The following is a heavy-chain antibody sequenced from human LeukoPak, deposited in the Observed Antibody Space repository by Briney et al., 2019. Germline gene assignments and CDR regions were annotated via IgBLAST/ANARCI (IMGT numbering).Heavy chain of an antibody. CDR3: ARGHHFNSWEFDY. J-gene: IGHJ4*02. CDR1: GDSVSSNSAA. Sequence: SQTLSLTCAISGDSVSSNSAAWNWIRQSPSRGLEWLGRTYYRPKWYNDYAVSVESRITFNPDTSKNQFSLQLNSVTPEDTAVYYCARGHHFNSWEFDYWGQGTLVTVSS. D-gene: IGHD6-13*01. CDR2: TYYRPKWYN. V-gene: IGHV6-1*01.